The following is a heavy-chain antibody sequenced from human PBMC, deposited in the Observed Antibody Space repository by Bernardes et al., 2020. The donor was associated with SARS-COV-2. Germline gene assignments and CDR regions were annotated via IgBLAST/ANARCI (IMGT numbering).Heavy chain of an antibody. D-gene: IGHD6-13*01. J-gene: IGHJ3*02. CDR1: GYRFTYYW. CDR2: IHPDDSDT. Sequence: GESLKISCKGSGYRFTYYWIGWVRQIPGRGLEWMGIIHPDDSDTRYSPSFQGQVAISIDKSISTAYLQWSNLKASDTAMYYCARSIAADLTDAFDIWGQGTMVTVSS. CDR3: ARSIAADLTDAFDI. V-gene: IGHV5-51*01.